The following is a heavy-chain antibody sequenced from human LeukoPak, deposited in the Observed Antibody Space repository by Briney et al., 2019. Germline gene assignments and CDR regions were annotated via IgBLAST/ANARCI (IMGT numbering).Heavy chain of an antibody. CDR2: IYPGDSDT. J-gene: IGHJ4*02. CDR1: GYSFTSYW. CDR3: ASYSSGWYSGLDY. D-gene: IGHD6-19*01. Sequence: GESLKISCKGSGYSFTSYWIGWVRQMPGKGLEWMGIIYPGDSDTRYSPSFQGQVTISADKSISTAYLQWSILKASDTAMYYCASYSSGWYSGLDYWGRGTLVSVSS. V-gene: IGHV5-51*01.